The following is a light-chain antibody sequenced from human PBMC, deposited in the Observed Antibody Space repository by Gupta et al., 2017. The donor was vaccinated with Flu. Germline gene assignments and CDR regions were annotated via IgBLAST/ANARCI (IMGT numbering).Light chain of an antibody. CDR1: QGISSY. V-gene: IGKV1-9*01. Sequence: TQFPSFPFGSVGDKVTITCRASQGISSYLAWYQLKPGKAPKVLIYAASTLQSGVPSRFSGSGSGTEFTLTISSLQPEDFATYYCQQVNSYPLTFGGGTKVEIK. CDR3: QQVNSYPLT. J-gene: IGKJ4*01. CDR2: AAS.